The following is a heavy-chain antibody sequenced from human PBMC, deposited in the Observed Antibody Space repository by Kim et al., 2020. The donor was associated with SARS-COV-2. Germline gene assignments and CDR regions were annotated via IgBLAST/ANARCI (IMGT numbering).Heavy chain of an antibody. Sequence: SVKVSCKASGGTFSSYAISWVRQAPGQGLEWMGGIIPIFGTANYAQKFQGRVTITADESTSTAYMELSSLRSEDTAVYYCARERRGYVGNSGWDGFDYRGQGTLVNGS. CDR1: GGTFSSYA. CDR2: IIPIFGTA. D-gene: IGHD5-12*01. V-gene: IGHV1-69*13. CDR3: ARERRGYVGNSGWDGFDY. J-gene: IGHJ4*02.